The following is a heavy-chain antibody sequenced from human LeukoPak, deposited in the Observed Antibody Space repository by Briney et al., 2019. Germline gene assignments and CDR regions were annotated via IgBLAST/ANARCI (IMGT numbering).Heavy chain of an antibody. Sequence: SETLSLTCSVSGDSFSNDRYYWTWIRQSPGKGLEWIAYIRYSGHTNYNPSLDTRVTISLDASKNQLSLRLYSVTAADTAMYYCVTYYYGSSAPKRNYWGQGILVTVSS. CDR1: GDSFSNDRYY. V-gene: IGHV4-61*01. CDR2: IRYSGHT. D-gene: IGHD3-22*01. CDR3: VTYYYGSSAPKRNY. J-gene: IGHJ4*02.